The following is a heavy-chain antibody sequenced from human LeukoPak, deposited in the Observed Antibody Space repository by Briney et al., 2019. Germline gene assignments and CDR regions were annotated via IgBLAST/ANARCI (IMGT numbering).Heavy chain of an antibody. CDR1: GFSLSTRGAG. CDR3: AHRPYDPWGRRAFDI. V-gene: IGHV2-5*02. J-gene: IGHJ3*02. D-gene: IGHD3-22*01. CDR2: IYWDDDK. Sequence: SGPTLVKPTQTLTLTCPFSGFSLSTRGAGVGWIRQPPGKALEWLALIYWDDDKRYSPSLKSRLTITKDTSKNHVVLTMTNMDPVDTATYYCAHRPYDPWGRRAFDIWGQGTMVTVSA.